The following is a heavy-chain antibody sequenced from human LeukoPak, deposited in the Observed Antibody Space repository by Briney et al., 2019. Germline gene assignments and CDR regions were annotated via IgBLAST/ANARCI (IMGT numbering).Heavy chain of an antibody. CDR1: GFTFSSYS. J-gene: IGHJ6*03. CDR2: ISSSGSTI. D-gene: IGHD3-3*01. V-gene: IGHV3-48*01. CDR3: ARALYYDFWSGYRDYYYYYMDV. Sequence: GGSLRLSCAASGFTFSSYSMNWVRQAPGKGLEWVSYISSSGSTIYYADSVKGRFTISRDNAKNSLHLQMNSLRAEDTAVYYCARALYYDFWSGYRDYYYYYMDVRGKGTTVTVSS.